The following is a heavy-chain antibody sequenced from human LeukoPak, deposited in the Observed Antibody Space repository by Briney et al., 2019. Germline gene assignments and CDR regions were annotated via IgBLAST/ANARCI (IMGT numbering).Heavy chain of an antibody. Sequence: SETLSLTCSVSGPSLSSYYWGWIRRSPGKGLEWLGYVSDTGKNDYIPSHKSRGTWSLDTSKTQFSLRLTSVTAADTAVYYCGTGYYEPFDNWGQGTLVTVSS. CDR1: GPSLSSYY. V-gene: IGHV4-59*01. D-gene: IGHD3-22*01. CDR3: GTGYYEPFDN. CDR2: VSDTGKN. J-gene: IGHJ4*02.